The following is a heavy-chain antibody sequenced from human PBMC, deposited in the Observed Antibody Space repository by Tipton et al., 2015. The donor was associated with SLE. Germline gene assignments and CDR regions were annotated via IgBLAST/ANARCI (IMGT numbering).Heavy chain of an antibody. CDR1: GGSISSYY. V-gene: IGHV4-39*07. CDR3: ARGGHSGSSLNY. D-gene: IGHD1-26*01. Sequence: TLSLTCTVSGGSISSYYWGWIRQPPGKGLEWIGSIYYSGSTYYNPSLKSRVTISVDTSKNQFSLKLSSVTAADTAVYYCARGGHSGSSLNYWGQGTLVTVSS. J-gene: IGHJ4*02. CDR2: IYYSGST.